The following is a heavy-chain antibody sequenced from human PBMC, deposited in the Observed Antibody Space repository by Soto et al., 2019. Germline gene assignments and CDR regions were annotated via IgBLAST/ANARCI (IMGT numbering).Heavy chain of an antibody. CDR3: VRIRYQLPSSVLWLDP. Sequence: SETLSLTCAVYGGFLSESYWTWIRQPPGKGLEWIREINHVGGTNYNPSLKSRVTMSVDTSQNQFSLRLISVTAADTAMYFCVRIRYQLPSSVLWLDPWGQGTPVTVSS. J-gene: IGHJ5*02. CDR1: GGFLSESY. CDR2: INHVGGT. V-gene: IGHV4-34*01. D-gene: IGHD3-16*01.